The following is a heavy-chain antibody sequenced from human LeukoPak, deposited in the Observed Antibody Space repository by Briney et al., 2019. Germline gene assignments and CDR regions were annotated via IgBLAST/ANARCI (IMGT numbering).Heavy chain of an antibody. CDR1: GFTLSSYW. V-gene: IGHV3-7*01. CDR2: IKQDGSEK. D-gene: IGHD4-23*01. Sequence: GGSLRLSCAASGFTLSSYWMSWVRQAPGKGLEWVARIKQDGSEKHYVDSVKGRFTISRDNAKNSVYLQMNTLRAEDTAVYYCARYIETPRRDLDYWGQGTLVTVSS. J-gene: IGHJ4*02. CDR3: ARYIETPRRDLDY.